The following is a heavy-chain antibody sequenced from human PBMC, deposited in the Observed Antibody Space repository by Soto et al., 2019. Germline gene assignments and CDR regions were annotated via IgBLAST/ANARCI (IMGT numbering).Heavy chain of an antibody. CDR1: GFSFSDYS. CDR2: IGRSGSLN. CDR3: ARDLEYSSSWYYYYGLDV. D-gene: IGHD6-6*01. V-gene: IGHV3-48*02. J-gene: IGHJ6*02. Sequence: GGSLRLSCAASGFSFSDYSMNWVRQAPGKGLEWLSYIGRSGSLNYYADSVKGRFTISRDNAKNSLYLEMNSVRDEDTAMYYCARDLEYSSSWYYYYGLDVWGQGTTVTVSS.